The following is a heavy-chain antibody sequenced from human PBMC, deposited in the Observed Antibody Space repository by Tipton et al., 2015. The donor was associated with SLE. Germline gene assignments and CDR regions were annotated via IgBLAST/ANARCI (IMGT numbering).Heavy chain of an antibody. V-gene: IGHV4-39*07. CDR2: MYYTGST. Sequence: TLSLTCTVSGASISSFSYYWGWIRQPPGKGLEWIGNMYYTGSTYYNPSLKSRVTISVDTSKNQFSLKLSSVTAADTAVYYCARGSFMDVWGKGTTVTVSS. CDR3: ARGSFMDV. CDR1: GASISSFSYY. J-gene: IGHJ6*03.